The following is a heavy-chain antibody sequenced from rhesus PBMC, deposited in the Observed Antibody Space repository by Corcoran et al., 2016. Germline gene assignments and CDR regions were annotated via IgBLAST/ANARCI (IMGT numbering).Heavy chain of an antibody. CDR2: INSGGGST. CDR1: GFTFSSYG. D-gene: IGHD3-34*01. J-gene: IGHJ4*01. Sequence: EVQLVETGGGLVQPGGSLKLSCAASGFTFSSYGMSWVRQAPGKGLEWVSAINSGGGSTYYADSVKGRFTISRENSKNTLSLQMNSLRSEDTAVYYCATGSFDYWGQGVLVTVSS. V-gene: IGHV3S5*01. CDR3: ATGSFDY.